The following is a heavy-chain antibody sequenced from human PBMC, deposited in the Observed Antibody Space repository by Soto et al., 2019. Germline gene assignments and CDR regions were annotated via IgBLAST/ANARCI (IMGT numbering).Heavy chain of an antibody. V-gene: IGHV1-69*13. CDR3: ARLGITGTLNWVDP. CDR2: IIPIFGTA. J-gene: IGHJ5*02. D-gene: IGHD1-20*01. Sequence: VKVSCKASGGTFSSYAISWVRQAPGQGLEWMGGIIPIFGTANYAQKFQGRVTITADESTGTAYMELSSLRSEDTAVYYCARLGITGTLNWVDPWGQGTLVTLSS. CDR1: GGTFSSYA.